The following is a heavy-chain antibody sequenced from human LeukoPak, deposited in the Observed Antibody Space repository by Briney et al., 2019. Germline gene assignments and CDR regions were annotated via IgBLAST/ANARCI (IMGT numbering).Heavy chain of an antibody. J-gene: IGHJ4*02. D-gene: IGHD6-19*01. CDR1: GGSIRTSSYY. CDR2: IYLSGST. CDR3: AGTGIAVA. V-gene: IGHV4-39*07. Sequence: SETLSLTCTVSGGSIRTSSYYWGWIRQPPGKRLEWIGSIYLSGSTYYNPSLKSRVTISVDTSKNQFSLKLSSVTAADTAVYYCAGTGIAVAWGQGTLVTVSS.